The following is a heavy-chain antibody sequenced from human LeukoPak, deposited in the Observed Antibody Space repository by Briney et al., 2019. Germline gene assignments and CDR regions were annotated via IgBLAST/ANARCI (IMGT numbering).Heavy chain of an antibody. CDR1: GYTFTSYD. D-gene: IGHD3-10*01. J-gene: IGHJ3*02. CDR3: ARGVTYYYGSGSYEDAFDI. V-gene: IGHV1-8*03. CDR2: MSPNSGNT. Sequence: ASVKVSCKASGYTFTSYDINWVRQATGQGLEWMGWMSPNSGNTGYAQKFQGRVTITRNTSISTAYMELSSLRSEDTAVYYCARGVTYYYGSGSYEDAFDIWGQGTMVTVPS.